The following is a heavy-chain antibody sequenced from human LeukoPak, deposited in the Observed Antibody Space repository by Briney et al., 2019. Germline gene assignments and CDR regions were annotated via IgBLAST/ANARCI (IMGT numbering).Heavy chain of an antibody. CDR1: GGSMSSNY. CDR3: ARLAGIAAGGGAFDI. Sequence: PSETLSLTCTISGGSMSSNYWSWIRQPPGKGLEWIGSIYHSGSTYYNPSLKSRVTISVDTSKNQFSLKLSSVTAADTAVYYCARLAGIAAGGGAFDIWGQGTMVTVSS. V-gene: IGHV4-59*08. CDR2: IYHSGST. J-gene: IGHJ3*02. D-gene: IGHD6-25*01.